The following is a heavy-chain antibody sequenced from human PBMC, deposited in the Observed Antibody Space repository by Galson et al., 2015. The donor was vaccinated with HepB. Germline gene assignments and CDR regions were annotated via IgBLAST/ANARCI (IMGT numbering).Heavy chain of an antibody. V-gene: IGHV3-21*01. J-gene: IGHJ2*01. CDR2: ISSSSSYI. CDR3: ARELIAETRGWYFDL. CDR1: GFTFSSYS. D-gene: IGHD6-13*01. Sequence: SLRLSCAASGFTFSSYSMNWVRQAPGKGLEWVSSISSSSSYIYYADSVKGRFTISRDNAKNSLYLQMNSLRAEDTAVYYCARELIAETRGWYFDLWGRGTLVTVSS.